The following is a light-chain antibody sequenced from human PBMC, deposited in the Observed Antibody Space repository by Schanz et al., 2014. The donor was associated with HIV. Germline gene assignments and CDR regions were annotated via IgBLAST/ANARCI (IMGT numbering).Light chain of an antibody. CDR3: SSSSTNTCV. J-gene: IGLJ3*02. V-gene: IGLV2-14*01. CDR1: SSDVGAYNS. Sequence: QSALTQPASVSGSPGQSITISCTGTSSDVGAYNSVSWYQQHPGKAPKLMIYDVSNRPSGVSNRFSGSKSGNTASLTISGLQAEDEAEYYCSSSSTNTCVFGGGTKVTVL. CDR2: DVS.